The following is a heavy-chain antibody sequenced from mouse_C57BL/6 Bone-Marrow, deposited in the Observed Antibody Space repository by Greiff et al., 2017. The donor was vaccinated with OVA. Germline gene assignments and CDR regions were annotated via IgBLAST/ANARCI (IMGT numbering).Heavy chain of an antibody. V-gene: IGHV1-39*01. J-gene: IGHJ3*01. Sequence: VQLQQSGPELVKPGASVKISCKASGYSFTDYNMNWVKQSNGKSLEWIGVINPKYGTTSYNQKFKGKATLTVDQSYRTAYMQLNILTSEDSAVYYCARVYYSNAWFAYWGQGTLVTVSA. CDR2: INPKYGTT. CDR1: GYSFTDYN. CDR3: ARVYYSNAWFAY. D-gene: IGHD2-5*01.